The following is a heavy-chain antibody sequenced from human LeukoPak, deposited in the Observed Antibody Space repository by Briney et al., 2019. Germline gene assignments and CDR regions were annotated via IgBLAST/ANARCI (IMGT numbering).Heavy chain of an antibody. V-gene: IGHV1-18*01. CDR2: ISAITGST. CDR3: ARGLGSYPEIPLDY. Sequence: ASVKVSCKASGYTFINYGISWARQAPGEGLEWMGWISAITGSTNYAQKLQGRVTLTTDTSTRTAYMDLGSLRSDDTAVYYCARGLGSYPEIPLDYWGQGTLVTVSS. CDR1: GYTFINYG. J-gene: IGHJ4*02. D-gene: IGHD3-16*02.